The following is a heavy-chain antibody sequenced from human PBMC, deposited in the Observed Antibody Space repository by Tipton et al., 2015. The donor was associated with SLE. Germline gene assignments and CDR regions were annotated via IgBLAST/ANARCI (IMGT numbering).Heavy chain of an antibody. CDR3: ARRGDYPALRHSGYYIDV. Sequence: QLVQSGAELKKPGESLKISCRATGYNFGNHWIAWVRQRPGKGLEWMGIIYPDDSEARYNPSFQGHVTISGDTSINTAYLHWSSVEASDTATYYCARRGDYPALRHSGYYIDVWGSGTTVTVSS. CDR2: IYPDDSEA. V-gene: IGHV5-51*03. D-gene: IGHD3-10*01. J-gene: IGHJ6*03. CDR1: GYNFGNHW.